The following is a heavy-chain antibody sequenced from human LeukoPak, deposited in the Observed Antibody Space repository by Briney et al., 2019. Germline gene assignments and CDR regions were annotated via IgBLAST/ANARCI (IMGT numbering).Heavy chain of an antibody. V-gene: IGHV3-30-3*01. CDR1: GFTFSSYA. CDR3: ARVVAAAGT. CDR2: ISYDGSNK. Sequence: PGGSLRLSCAASGFTFSSYAMHWVRQAPGKGLEWVAVISYDGSNKYYADSVKGRFTISRDNSKNTLYLQMNSLRAEDTAVYYCARVVAAAGTWGQGTLVTVSS. J-gene: IGHJ4*02. D-gene: IGHD6-13*01.